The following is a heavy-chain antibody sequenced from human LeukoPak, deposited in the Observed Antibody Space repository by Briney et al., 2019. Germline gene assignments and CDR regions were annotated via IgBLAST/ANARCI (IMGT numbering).Heavy chain of an antibody. J-gene: IGHJ6*03. V-gene: IGHV4-59*10. Sequence: SETLSLTCAVYGGSFSGYYWSWIRQPPGKGLEWIGRIYTSGSTNYNPSLKSRVTISVDTSKNQFSLKLSSVTAADTAVYYCARYSSSWYGREYYYYYYMDVWGKGTTVTVSS. D-gene: IGHD6-13*01. CDR2: IYTSGST. CDR1: GGSFSGYY. CDR3: ARYSSSWYGREYYYYYYMDV.